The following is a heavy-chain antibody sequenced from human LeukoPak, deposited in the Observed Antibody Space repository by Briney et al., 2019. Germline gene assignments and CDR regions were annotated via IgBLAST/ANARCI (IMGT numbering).Heavy chain of an antibody. J-gene: IGHJ5*02. V-gene: IGHV1-24*01. Sequence: EASVKVSCKVSGYTLTELSMHWVRQAPGKGLEWMGGFDPEDGETIYAQKFQGRVTMTEDTSTDTAYMELSSLRSDDTAVYYCARGDVTTDGGDCYDWFDPWGQGTLVTVSS. D-gene: IGHD2-21*02. CDR1: GYTLTELS. CDR3: ARGDVTTDGGDCYDWFDP. CDR2: FDPEDGET.